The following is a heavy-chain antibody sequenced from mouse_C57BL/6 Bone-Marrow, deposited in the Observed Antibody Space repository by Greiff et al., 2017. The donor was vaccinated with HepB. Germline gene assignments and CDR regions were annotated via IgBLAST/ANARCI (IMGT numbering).Heavy chain of an antibody. J-gene: IGHJ2*01. D-gene: IGHD4-1*01. Sequence: LVESGAELARPGASVKLSCKASGYTFTSYGISWVKQRTGQGLEWIGEIYPRSGNTYYNEKFKGKATLTADKSSSTAYMELRSLTSEDSAVYFCARGRLGRDFDYWGQGTTLTVSS. CDR3: ARGRLGRDFDY. V-gene: IGHV1-81*01. CDR1: GYTFTSYG. CDR2: IYPRSGNT.